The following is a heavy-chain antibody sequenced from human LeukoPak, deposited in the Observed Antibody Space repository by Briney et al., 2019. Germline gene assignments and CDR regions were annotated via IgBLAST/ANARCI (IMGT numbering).Heavy chain of an antibody. CDR3: ATTYYGFWSGYFGQYYFDY. Sequence: PGGSLRLSCAASGFTFSSYWMSWVRQAPGKGLEWVANIKQDGSEKYYVDSVKGRFTISRDNAKNSLYLQMNSLRAEDTAVYYCATTYYGFWSGYFGQYYFDYWGQGTLVTVSS. D-gene: IGHD3-3*01. CDR2: IKQDGSEK. V-gene: IGHV3-7*01. J-gene: IGHJ4*02. CDR1: GFTFSSYW.